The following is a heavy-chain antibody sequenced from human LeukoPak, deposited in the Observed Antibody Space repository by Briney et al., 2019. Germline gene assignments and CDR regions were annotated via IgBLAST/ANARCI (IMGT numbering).Heavy chain of an antibody. CDR3: AREADYYFDY. CDR2: INHSGIT. D-gene: IGHD6-25*01. Sequence: SETLSHTCAVYGGSFSGYYWSWIRQPPGKGLEWIGEINHSGITNYNPSLKSRVTISVDTSKNQFSLKLSSVTAADTAVYYCAREADYYFDYWGQGTLVTVSS. J-gene: IGHJ4*02. V-gene: IGHV4-34*01. CDR1: GGSFSGYY.